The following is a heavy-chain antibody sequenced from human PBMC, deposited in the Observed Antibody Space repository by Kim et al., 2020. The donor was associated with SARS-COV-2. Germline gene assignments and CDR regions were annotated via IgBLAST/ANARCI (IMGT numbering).Heavy chain of an antibody. Sequence: GGSLRLSCAASGFTFSSYAMSWVRQAPGKGLEWVSAISGSGGSTYYADSVKGRFTISRDNSKNTLYLQMNSLRAEDTAVYYCAKRGSDYGDYPAYYYGMDVWGQGTTVTVSS. CDR1: GFTFSSYA. V-gene: IGHV3-23*01. J-gene: IGHJ6*02. CDR3: AKRGSDYGDYPAYYYGMDV. D-gene: IGHD4-17*01. CDR2: ISGSGGST.